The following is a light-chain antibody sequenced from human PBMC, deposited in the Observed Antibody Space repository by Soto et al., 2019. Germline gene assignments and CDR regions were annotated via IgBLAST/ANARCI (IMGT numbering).Light chain of an antibody. V-gene: IGLV2-14*01. J-gene: IGLJ2*01. CDR2: DVS. CDR1: SSDVGGYNY. CDR3: RSYTGSSTYVV. Sequence: QSALTQPASVSGSPGQSITLSCTGTSSDVGGYNYVSWYQQQPGKAHKLMIYDVSNRRSGVSNRFSGSKSANTASLTISGLQAEDEDDYYCRSYTGSSTYVVFGGGTKLTVL.